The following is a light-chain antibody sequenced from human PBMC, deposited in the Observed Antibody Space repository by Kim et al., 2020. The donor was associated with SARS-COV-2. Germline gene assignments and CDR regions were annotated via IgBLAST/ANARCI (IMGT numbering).Light chain of an antibody. Sequence: EIVMTQSPATLSVSPGERATLSCRASQSVSSKLAWYQQKPGQAPRLLIYDASTRATGIPARFSGSGSGTEFTLTISSLQSEDLAVYYCQQYSYWWTFGQGTKVDIK. CDR3: QQYSYWWT. J-gene: IGKJ1*01. CDR2: DAS. V-gene: IGKV3-15*01. CDR1: QSVSSK.